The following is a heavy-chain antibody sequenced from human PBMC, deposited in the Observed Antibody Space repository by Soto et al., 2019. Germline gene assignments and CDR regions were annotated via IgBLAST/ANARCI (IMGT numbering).Heavy chain of an antibody. CDR3: AKTKKYCSGGSCYFDY. V-gene: IGHV3-23*01. Sequence: PGGSLRLSCAASGFTFSSYAMSWVRHAPGKGLEWVSAISGSGGSTYYADSVKGRFTISRDNSKNTLYLQMNSLRAEDTAVYYCAKTKKYCSGGSCYFDYWGQGTLVTVSS. CDR1: GFTFSSYA. J-gene: IGHJ4*02. CDR2: ISGSGGST. D-gene: IGHD2-15*01.